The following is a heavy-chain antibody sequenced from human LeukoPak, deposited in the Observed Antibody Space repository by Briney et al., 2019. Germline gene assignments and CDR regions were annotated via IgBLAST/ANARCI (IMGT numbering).Heavy chain of an antibody. J-gene: IGHJ6*03. CDR1: GGSISSSSSY. CDR2: IYYSGTT. CDR3: ARNYYFYNYMDV. Sequence: SETLSLTCAVSGGSISSSSSYWGWIRQPPGKGLEWIATIYYSGTTYYNPSLKSRISISVDTSMNQFSLRLSSVTAADTAVYYCARNYYFYNYMDVWGKGTTVTVSS. V-gene: IGHV4-39*07.